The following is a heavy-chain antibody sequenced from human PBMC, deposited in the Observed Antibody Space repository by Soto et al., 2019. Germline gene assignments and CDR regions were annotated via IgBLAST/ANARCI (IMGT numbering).Heavy chain of an antibody. J-gene: IGHJ6*01. V-gene: IGHV4-31*01. D-gene: IGHD1-1*01. Sequence: QVQLQESGPGLVKPSQTLSLTCTVSGGSISSGGYYWSWIRQHPGKGLEWIGYIYYSGSTYYNPSLNSLVTISVYRSKNQFSLKLSSVTAADTALYYCARGYPTRYYYGMDVWGQGTTVTVSS. CDR2: IYYSGST. CDR3: ARGYPTRYYYGMDV. CDR1: GGSISSGGYY.